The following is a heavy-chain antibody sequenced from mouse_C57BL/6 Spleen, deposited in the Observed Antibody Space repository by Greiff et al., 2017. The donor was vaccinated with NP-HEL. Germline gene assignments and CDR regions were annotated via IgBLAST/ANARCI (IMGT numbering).Heavy chain of an antibody. CDR2: IYPGDGDT. D-gene: IGHD1-1*01. J-gene: IGHJ4*01. Sequence: QVQLKESGPELVKPGASVKISCKASGYAFSSSWMNWVKQRPGKGLEWIGRIYPGDGDTNYNGKFKGKATLTADKSSSTAYMQLSSLTSEDSAVYFCARSVTTVVDAMDYWGQGTSVTVSS. CDR1: GYAFSSSW. V-gene: IGHV1-82*01. CDR3: ARSVTTVVDAMDY.